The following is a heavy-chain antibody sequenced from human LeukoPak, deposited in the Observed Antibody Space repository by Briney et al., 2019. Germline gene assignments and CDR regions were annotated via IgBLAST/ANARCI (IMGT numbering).Heavy chain of an antibody. D-gene: IGHD1-26*01. CDR3: AKGEVGATPGAFDY. Sequence: GRSLRLSCAASGLTFDDYAMHWVRQAPGKGLEWVSGISWNSGSIGYADSVKGRFTISRDNAKNSLYLQMNSLRAEDTALYYCAKGEVGATPGAFDYWGQGTLVTVSS. V-gene: IGHV3-9*01. CDR2: ISWNSGSI. J-gene: IGHJ4*02. CDR1: GLTFDDYA.